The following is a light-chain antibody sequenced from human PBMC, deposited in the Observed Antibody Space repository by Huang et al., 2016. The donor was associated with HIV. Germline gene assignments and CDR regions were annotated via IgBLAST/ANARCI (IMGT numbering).Light chain of an antibody. CDR3: QQYNSYPWT. V-gene: IGKV1-13*02. CDR2: DAA. Sequence: IRLTQSPSSLSASIGDRATITCRASQGIRTDVAWYQQKPGKPPQLLIHDAASLESWVPSTFSGSGSGTEFTLTIRSLQPDDLGIYYCQQYNSYPWTFGQGTKVEIK. J-gene: IGKJ1*01. CDR1: QGIRTD.